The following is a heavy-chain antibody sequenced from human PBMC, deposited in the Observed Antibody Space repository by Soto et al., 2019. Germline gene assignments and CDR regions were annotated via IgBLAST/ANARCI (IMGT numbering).Heavy chain of an antibody. V-gene: IGHV1-18*01. CDR3: ARGRYGDY. Sequence: QVHLVQSGAEVKKPGASVKVSCKGSGYDFTTYGITWVRQAPGQGLEWMAWISAHNGNTDYAQKLQGRVTVTRDTSTSTAYMELRSLRSDDTAMYYCARGRYGDYWGQGALFNVSS. D-gene: IGHD1-1*01. CDR1: GYDFTTYG. CDR2: ISAHNGNT. J-gene: IGHJ4*02.